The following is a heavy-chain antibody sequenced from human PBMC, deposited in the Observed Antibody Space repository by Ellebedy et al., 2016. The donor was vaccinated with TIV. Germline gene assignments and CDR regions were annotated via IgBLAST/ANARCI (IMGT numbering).Heavy chain of an antibody. CDR3: ARQDVLLWFGELMDGMDV. V-gene: IGHV4-34*01. Sequence: SETLSLTXAVYGGSFSGYYWSWIRQPPGKGLEWIGEINHSGSTNYNPSLKSRVTISVDTSKNQFSLKLSSVTAADTAVYYCARQDVLLWFGELMDGMDVWGQGTTVTVSS. J-gene: IGHJ6*02. CDR2: INHSGST. CDR1: GGSFSGYY. D-gene: IGHD3-10*01.